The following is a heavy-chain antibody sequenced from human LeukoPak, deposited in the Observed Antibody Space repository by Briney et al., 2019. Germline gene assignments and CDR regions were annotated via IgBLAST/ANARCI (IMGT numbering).Heavy chain of an antibody. V-gene: IGHV4-39*07. Sequence: PSETLSLTCTVSSGSISSGGYYWSWIRQPAGKGLEWIGSIYHSGSTYYNPSLKSRVTISVDTSKNQFSLKLSSVTAADTAVYYCARGGYGDYGWFDPWGQGTLVTVSS. CDR2: IYHSGST. D-gene: IGHD4-17*01. J-gene: IGHJ5*02. CDR1: SGSISSGGYY. CDR3: ARGGYGDYGWFDP.